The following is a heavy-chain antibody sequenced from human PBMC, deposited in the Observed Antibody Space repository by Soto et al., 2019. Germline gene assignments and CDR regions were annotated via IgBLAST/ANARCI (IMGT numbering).Heavy chain of an antibody. CDR1: GFTFSDYA. D-gene: IGHD6-19*01. V-gene: IGHV3-30*18. CDR2: VSHDGRNT. CDR3: AKGGRQWLVTSDFNY. Sequence: VQLVESGGGVVQPGRSLRLSCAASGFTFSDYAMHWARQAPGKGLEWVAVVSHDGRNTHYADSVKGRFTISRDSSKNTVSLEMTSPRAEDTAVYYCAKGGRQWLVTSDFNYWGQGALVTVSS. J-gene: IGHJ4*02.